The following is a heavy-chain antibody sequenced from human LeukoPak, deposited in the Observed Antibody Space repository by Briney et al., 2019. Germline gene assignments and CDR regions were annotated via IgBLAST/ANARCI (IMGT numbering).Heavy chain of an antibody. D-gene: IGHD5-18*01. Sequence: PGGSLRLSCAASGFTFSSYGMHWVRQAPGKGLQWVAGISYDGSNKYYADSVKGRFTISRDNAKNTLYVQMNSLRAEDTAVYSCAKADTAMVDSDAFDIWGQGTMVTVSS. V-gene: IGHV3-30*18. J-gene: IGHJ3*02. CDR1: GFTFSSYG. CDR3: AKADTAMVDSDAFDI. CDR2: ISYDGSNK.